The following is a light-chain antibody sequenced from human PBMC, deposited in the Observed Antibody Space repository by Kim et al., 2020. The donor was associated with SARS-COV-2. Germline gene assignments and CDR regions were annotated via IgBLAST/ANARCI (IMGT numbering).Light chain of an antibody. CDR2: AAS. Sequence: AYVGNRVTITCRASQDISNYLAWFQLKPGKAPKFLIYAASALQPGVPSRFSGSGSGTDFTLTVTSLQPEDVATYYCQKCDSAPWTFGQGTKVDIK. CDR3: QKCDSAPWT. V-gene: IGKV1-27*01. CDR1: QDISNY. J-gene: IGKJ1*01.